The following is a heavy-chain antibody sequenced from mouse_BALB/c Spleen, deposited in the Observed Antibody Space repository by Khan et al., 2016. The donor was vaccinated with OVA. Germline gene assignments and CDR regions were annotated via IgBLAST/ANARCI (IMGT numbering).Heavy chain of an antibody. Sequence: VQLKESGPGLVKPSQSLSLTCTVSGYSFTSYYVHYLIRPSRENIQWLMGFLTYSDTTYYNAFLNSRITITGDTSKNHFFLQFSPLTTEDTATYYCARREYYGYHMDYWGQGTTLTVSS. V-gene: IGHV3-2*02. CDR1: GYSFTSYYV. D-gene: IGHD1-2*01. CDR2: LTYSDTT. J-gene: IGHJ2*01. CDR3: ARREYYGYHMDY.